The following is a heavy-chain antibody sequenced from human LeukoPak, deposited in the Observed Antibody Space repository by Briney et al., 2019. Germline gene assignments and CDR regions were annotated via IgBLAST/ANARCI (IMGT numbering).Heavy chain of an antibody. CDR3: ARDLDY. Sequence: ASEKVSCKASGYTFTSYDVNWVRQAAGQGLEWMAWMNSNSGNAGYAQKFQGRVTMTSNISISTAYMELSSLRPEDTAVYYCARDLDYWGQGTLVTVSS. CDR1: GYTFTSYD. J-gene: IGHJ4*02. V-gene: IGHV1-8*01. CDR2: MNSNSGNA.